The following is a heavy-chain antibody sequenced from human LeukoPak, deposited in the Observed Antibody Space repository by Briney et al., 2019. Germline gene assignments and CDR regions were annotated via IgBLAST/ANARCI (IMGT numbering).Heavy chain of an antibody. CDR1: GFTFSTYD. Sequence: GGSLRLSCVGSGFTFSTYDMGWVRQTPGKGLEWVSPISTTGGYTEDADSVKGRFTISRDSSQNTLFLQMHSLRAEDTAVYYCAKKPATIKFPFDIWGQGTLVTLSP. V-gene: IGHV3-23*01. CDR3: AKKPATIKFPFDI. CDR2: ISTTGGYT. D-gene: IGHD5-24*01. J-gene: IGHJ4*02.